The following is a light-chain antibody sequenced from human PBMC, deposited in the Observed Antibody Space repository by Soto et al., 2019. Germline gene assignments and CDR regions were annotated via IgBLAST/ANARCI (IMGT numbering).Light chain of an antibody. CDR1: QSISSY. CDR2: AAS. J-gene: IGKJ5*01. CDR3: QLSYSTLVT. Sequence: DIQMTQSPSSLSASVGDRVTITCRTSQSISSYLNWYQQKPGKAPKLLIYAASSLQSGVPSRFSGSGSGTDFTLTISSLQPEDFATYYCQLSYSTLVTFGQGTRLEIK. V-gene: IGKV1-39*01.